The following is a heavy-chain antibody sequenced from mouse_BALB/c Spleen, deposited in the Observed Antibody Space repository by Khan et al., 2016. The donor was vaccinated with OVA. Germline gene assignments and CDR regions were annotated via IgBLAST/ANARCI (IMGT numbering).Heavy chain of an antibody. V-gene: IGHV1S137*01. CDR2: ISTNYGDA. D-gene: IGHD1-1*02. Sequence: QVKLQQSGAELVKSGASVKISCKASGYTFTDSAMHWVKQRHSKSLEWIGVISTNYGDADYNQKFQGKASMTVDRSSSLAYMELASLTSEDSAIYYCVRGGKSAYWGQGTLVTVSA. J-gene: IGHJ3*01. CDR1: GYTFTDSA. CDR3: VRGGKSAY.